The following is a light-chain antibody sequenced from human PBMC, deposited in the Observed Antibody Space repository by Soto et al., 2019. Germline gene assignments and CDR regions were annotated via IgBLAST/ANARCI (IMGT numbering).Light chain of an antibody. CDR3: QQYYNWPPWT. CDR1: ESVSDD. V-gene: IGKV3-15*01. CDR2: RAS. Sequence: IVLTQSRANLSVSPGERATLSCRASESVSDDLAWYQQKPGRAPRLLIYRASTRAAGVSARISGSGSGTEFTLSISSLQPEDSAVYYCQQYYNWPPWTFGQGTKVDIK. J-gene: IGKJ1*01.